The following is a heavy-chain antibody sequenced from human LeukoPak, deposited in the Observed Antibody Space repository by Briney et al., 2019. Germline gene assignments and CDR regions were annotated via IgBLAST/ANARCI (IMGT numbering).Heavy chain of an antibody. J-gene: IGHJ4*02. Sequence: GGSLRLSCSASGFTFSSYWMIWVRQAPGKGLEWVSYISSSSDTIYYADSVKGRFTISRDNAKNSLYLQMNSLRDEDTAVYYCARDGYCSSGSCYGSYDYWGQGTLVTVSS. D-gene: IGHD2-15*01. CDR3: ARDGYCSSGSCYGSYDY. CDR2: ISSSSDTI. V-gene: IGHV3-48*02. CDR1: GFTFSSYW.